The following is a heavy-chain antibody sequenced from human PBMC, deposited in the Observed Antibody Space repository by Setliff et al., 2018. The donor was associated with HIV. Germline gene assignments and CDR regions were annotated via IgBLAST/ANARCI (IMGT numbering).Heavy chain of an antibody. CDR2: ISSSGSTI. CDR1: GFTFSSYE. V-gene: IGHV3-48*03. CDR3: TKDYHVAATDY. D-gene: IGHD6-13*01. Sequence: SLRLSCAASGFTFSSYEMNWVRQAPGKGLEWVSYISSSGSTIYYADSVKGRFTISRDNAKNTLYLQMNSLRPEDTALYYCTKDYHVAATDYWGQGTLVTVSS. J-gene: IGHJ4*02.